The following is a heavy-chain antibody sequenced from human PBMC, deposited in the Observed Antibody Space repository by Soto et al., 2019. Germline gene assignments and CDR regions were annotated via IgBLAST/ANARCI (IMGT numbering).Heavy chain of an antibody. D-gene: IGHD6-13*01. Sequence: PSETLSLTCAVYGGSFSGYYWSWIRQPPGKGLEWIGEINHSGSTNYNPSLKSRVTISVDTSKNQFSLKLSSVTAADTAVYYCARLAPTYSSRLITFDYWGQGTLVTVSS. CDR1: GGSFSGYY. CDR3: ARLAPTYSSRLITFDY. CDR2: INHSGST. V-gene: IGHV4-34*01. J-gene: IGHJ4*02.